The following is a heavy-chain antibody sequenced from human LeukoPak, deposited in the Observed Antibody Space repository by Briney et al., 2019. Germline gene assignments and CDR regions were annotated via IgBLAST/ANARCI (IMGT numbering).Heavy chain of an antibody. CDR2: ITWNRDNI. CDR1: GFTVDDYA. D-gene: IGHD1-26*01. V-gene: IGHV3-9*01. CDR3: ARAKIIVGAFYYFDY. Sequence: PGGSLRLSCTVSGFTVDDYAMHWVRHTPGKGLEWVAGITWNRDNIGYGDSVKGRFTISRDNVKNVLYLQMNSLRAEDTAVYYCARAKIIVGAFYYFDYWGQGTLVTVSS. J-gene: IGHJ4*02.